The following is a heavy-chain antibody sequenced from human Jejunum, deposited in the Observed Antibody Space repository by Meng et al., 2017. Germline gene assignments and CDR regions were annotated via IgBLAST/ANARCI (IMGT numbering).Heavy chain of an antibody. CDR1: GGSISSNF. D-gene: IGHD2-15*01. V-gene: IGHV4-59*01. CDR3: ARLPVAESCSGFNCYFDY. J-gene: IGHJ4*02. Sequence: GSLRLSCNVSGGSISSNFWAWIRQPPGKGLEWIGYIYYNGRTNYNPSLKSRVTISGDTSKNQFSLKLSSVTAADTAVYYCARLPVAESCSGFNCYFDYWGQGTLVTVSS. CDR2: IYYNGRT.